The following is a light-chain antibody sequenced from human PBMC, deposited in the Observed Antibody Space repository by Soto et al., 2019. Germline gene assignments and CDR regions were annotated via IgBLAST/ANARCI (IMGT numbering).Light chain of an antibody. CDR3: QQAASFPIT. CDR2: TGS. V-gene: IGKV1-12*01. J-gene: IGKJ5*01. Sequence: DNQMTQSPSYLSASVGDRVTITCRASQDIKNWLAWYQQKPGKAPNLLIYTGSSLQSGVPSRFSGSGSGTDFTLTINSLQPEDFATYYCQQAASFPITFGQGTRLEIK. CDR1: QDIKNW.